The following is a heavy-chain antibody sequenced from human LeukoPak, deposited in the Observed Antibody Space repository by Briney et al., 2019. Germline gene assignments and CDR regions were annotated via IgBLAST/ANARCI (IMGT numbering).Heavy chain of an antibody. Sequence: GGSLRLSCAASGFTFSEFNMNWVRQAPGKGLEWVSSISYSSGYTNYADSLKGRVTIARDNAKSLLYPQMNSLRVDDTAIYYCARDANDVWSGNYTWFDPWGQGTLVTVSS. CDR2: ISYSSGYT. CDR3: ARDANDVWSGNYTWFDP. V-gene: IGHV3-21*01. CDR1: GFTFSEFN. J-gene: IGHJ5*02. D-gene: IGHD3-3*01.